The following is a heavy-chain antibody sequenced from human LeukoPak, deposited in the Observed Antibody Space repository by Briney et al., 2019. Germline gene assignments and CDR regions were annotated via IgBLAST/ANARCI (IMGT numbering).Heavy chain of an antibody. V-gene: IGHV1-3*03. CDR1: GYTFTSYA. Sequence: ASVKVSCKASGYTFTSYAMHWVRQAPGQRLEWMGWINAGNGNTKYSQEFQGRVTITRDTSASTAYMELSSLRSEDMAVYYCARGQSSSWSLDYWGQGTPVTVSS. D-gene: IGHD6-13*01. J-gene: IGHJ4*02. CDR3: ARGQSSSWSLDY. CDR2: INAGNGNT.